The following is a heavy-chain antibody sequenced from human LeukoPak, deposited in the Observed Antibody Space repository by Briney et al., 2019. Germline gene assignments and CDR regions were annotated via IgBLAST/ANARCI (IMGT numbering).Heavy chain of an antibody. D-gene: IGHD4-17*01. CDR1: GGSISSGGYY. CDR2: IHYSGST. Sequence: SQTLSLTCSVSGGSISSGGYYWSWIRQHPGKGPEWIGYIHYSGSTYYNPSLKSRLSISVDTSTNEFSLRLTSVTAADTAVYYCARIPTGVTTFYWYFDLWGRGTLVTVSS. V-gene: IGHV4-31*03. CDR3: ARIPTGVTTFYWYFDL. J-gene: IGHJ2*01.